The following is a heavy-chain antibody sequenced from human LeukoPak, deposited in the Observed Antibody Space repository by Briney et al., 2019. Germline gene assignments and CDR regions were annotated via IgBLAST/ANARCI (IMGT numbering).Heavy chain of an antibody. J-gene: IGHJ4*02. CDR1: GYTFTSYG. D-gene: IGHD3-10*01. Sequence: ASVKVSCKASGYTFTSYGISWVRQAPGQGLEWIGWISAYNGNTNYAQKLQGRVTMTTDTSTSTAYMELRSLRSDDTAVYYCARDRSGYTTYYYGSGSYYNDYWGQGTLVTVSS. V-gene: IGHV1-18*01. CDR2: ISAYNGNT. CDR3: ARDRSGYTTYYYGSGSYYNDY.